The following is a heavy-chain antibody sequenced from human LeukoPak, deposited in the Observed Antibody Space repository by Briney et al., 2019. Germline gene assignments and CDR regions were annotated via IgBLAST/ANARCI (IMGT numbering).Heavy chain of an antibody. CDR3: ARGSYGDYVFNYCYYMDV. CDR2: ISYDGSNK. Sequence: GGSLRLSCAASGFTFSSYAMHWVRQAPGKGLEWVAVISYDGSNKYYADSVKGRFTISRDNSKNTLYLQMNSLRAEDTAVYYCARGSYGDYVFNYCYYMDVWGKGTTVTVSS. D-gene: IGHD4-17*01. J-gene: IGHJ6*03. CDR1: GFTFSSYA. V-gene: IGHV3-30-3*01.